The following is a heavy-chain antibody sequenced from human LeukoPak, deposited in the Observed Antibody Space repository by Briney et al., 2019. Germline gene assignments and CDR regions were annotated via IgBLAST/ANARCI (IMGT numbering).Heavy chain of an antibody. J-gene: IGHJ4*02. CDR1: GFTFSTYG. CDR3: AKDHGRSWYSYLDY. V-gene: IGHV3-30*02. D-gene: IGHD6-13*01. CDR2: IRFDGTNK. Sequence: GGSLRLSCAASGFTFSTYGMHWVRQAPGKGLEWVAFIRFDGTNKYYADSVKGRFTISRDNSKNTLYLQMNSLRAEDTAVYYCAKDHGRSWYSYLDYWGQGTLVTVSS.